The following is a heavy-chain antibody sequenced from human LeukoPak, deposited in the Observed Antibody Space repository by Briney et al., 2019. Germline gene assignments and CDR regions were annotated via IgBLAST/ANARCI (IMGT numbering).Heavy chain of an antibody. J-gene: IGHJ3*02. CDR3: ARDYSDYLMNAFDI. CDR1: GGSISSYY. Sequence: PSETLSLTCTVSGGSISSYYWSWIRQPPGKGLEWIGYIYYSGSTNYNPSLKSRVTMSVDTSKNQFSLKLSSVTAADTAVYYCARDYSDYLMNAFDIWGQGTMVTVSS. CDR2: IYYSGST. D-gene: IGHD4-11*01. V-gene: IGHV4-59*12.